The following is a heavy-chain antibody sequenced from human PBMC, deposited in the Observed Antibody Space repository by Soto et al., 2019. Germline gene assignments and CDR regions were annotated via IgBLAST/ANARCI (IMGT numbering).Heavy chain of an antibody. CDR1: GFTFSSYG. V-gene: IGHV3-33*01. J-gene: IGHJ4*02. CDR3: AIHGGDY. CDR2: IWYDGSNK. D-gene: IGHD3-10*01. Sequence: QVQLVESGGGVVQPGRSLRLSCAASGFTFSSYGMHWVRQAPGKGLEWVAVIWYDGSNKYYADSVKGRFTISRDNSKNTRDLRMNSMRAEDTAVHYCAIHGGDYWGQGTLVTVSS.